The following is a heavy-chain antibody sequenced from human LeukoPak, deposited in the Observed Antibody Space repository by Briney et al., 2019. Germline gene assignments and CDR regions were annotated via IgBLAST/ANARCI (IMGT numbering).Heavy chain of an antibody. CDR1: GFTFSSYA. V-gene: IGHV3-23*01. CDR2: ISGSGGST. D-gene: IGHD6-19*01. CDR3: AKGSGWYRIDVDY. Sequence: GASLRLSCAASGFTFSSYAMSWIRQAPGKGPEWVSAISGSGGSTYYADSVKGRFTISRDNSKNTLYLQMNSLRAEDTAVYYCAKGSGWYRIDVDYWGQGTLVTVSS. J-gene: IGHJ4*02.